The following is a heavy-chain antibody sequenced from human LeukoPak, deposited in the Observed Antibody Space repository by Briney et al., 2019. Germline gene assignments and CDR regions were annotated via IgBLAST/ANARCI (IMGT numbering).Heavy chain of an antibody. Sequence: SETLSLTCAVYGGSFSGYYWSWIRQPPGKGLEWIGEINHSGSTNYNPSLKSRVTISVDTSKNQFSLKLSSVTAADTAVYYCVRDQGHFEVDYWGQGTPVTVSS. V-gene: IGHV4-34*01. CDR3: VRDQGHFEVDY. CDR1: GGSFSGYY. J-gene: IGHJ4*02. CDR2: INHSGST. D-gene: IGHD2/OR15-2a*01.